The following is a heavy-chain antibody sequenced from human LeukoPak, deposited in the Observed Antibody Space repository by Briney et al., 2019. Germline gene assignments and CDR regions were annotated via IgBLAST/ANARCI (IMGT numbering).Heavy chain of an antibody. CDR2: INPSGGST. D-gene: IGHD2-8*01. Sequence: ASVKVSWKAFGYTFTNYYMHWVRQAPAQGLEWMGIINPSGGSTSYAQKFQGRVSMTRDTSTSTVYMELSSLRSDDTAVYYCARRRDGPDYWGQGTLVTVSS. CDR1: GYTFTNYY. V-gene: IGHV1-46*01. CDR3: ARRRDGPDY. J-gene: IGHJ4*02.